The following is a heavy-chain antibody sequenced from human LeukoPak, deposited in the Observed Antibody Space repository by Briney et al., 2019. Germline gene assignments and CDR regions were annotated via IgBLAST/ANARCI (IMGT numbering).Heavy chain of an antibody. Sequence: ASVKVSCKASGYTFTGFHMHWVRQAPGQGLEWMGWINPNSGGTNYAQKFQGRVTMTRDTSISTVYMELSRLRSDDTAVYYCARDRLRLGYERTNWFDPWGQGTLVTVSS. CDR3: ARDRLRLGYERTNWFDP. D-gene: IGHD2-15*01. CDR1: GYTFTGFH. J-gene: IGHJ5*02. CDR2: INPNSGGT. V-gene: IGHV1-2*02.